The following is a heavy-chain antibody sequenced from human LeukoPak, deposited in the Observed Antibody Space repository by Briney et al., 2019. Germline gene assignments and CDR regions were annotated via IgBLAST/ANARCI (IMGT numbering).Heavy chain of an antibody. CDR2: IYYSGST. D-gene: IGHD3-22*01. J-gene: IGHJ5*02. CDR3: ARESPDYYDGGAPPNWFDP. Sequence: SETLSLTCTVSGGSISSYYWSWIRQPTGKGLEWIGYIYYSGSTNYNPSLKSRVTISVDTSKNQFSLKLSSVTAADTAVYYCARESPDYYDGGAPPNWFDPWGQGTLVTVSS. V-gene: IGHV4-59*01. CDR1: GGSISSYY.